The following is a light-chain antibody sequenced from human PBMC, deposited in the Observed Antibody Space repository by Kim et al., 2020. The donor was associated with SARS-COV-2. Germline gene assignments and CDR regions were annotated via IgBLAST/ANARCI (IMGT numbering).Light chain of an antibody. CDR1: SSNIGADYD. Sequence: QRVTIPCTRSSSNIGADYDVHGYQQLPGTAPKLLIHGNTNRPSGVPDRFSGSKSGTSASLDITGLQAEDEAVYYCQSYDRSLSGSVFGGGTQLTVL. CDR2: GNT. V-gene: IGLV1-40*01. CDR3: QSYDRSLSGSV. J-gene: IGLJ3*02.